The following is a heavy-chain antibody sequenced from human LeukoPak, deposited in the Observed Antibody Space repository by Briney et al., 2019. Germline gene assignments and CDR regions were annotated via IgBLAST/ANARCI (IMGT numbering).Heavy chain of an antibody. CDR2: IKQDGSEK. CDR1: GFTFYNYW. V-gene: IGHV3-7*03. D-gene: IGHD6-13*01. Sequence: GGSLRLSCAASGFTFYNYWLTWVRQAPGKGLEWVANIKQDGSEKYYVDSVKGRFTISRDNAKNSLYLQMNSLRAEDTALYYCAKGTRIAAAGSFDYWGQGTLVTVSS. CDR3: AKGTRIAAAGSFDY. J-gene: IGHJ4*02.